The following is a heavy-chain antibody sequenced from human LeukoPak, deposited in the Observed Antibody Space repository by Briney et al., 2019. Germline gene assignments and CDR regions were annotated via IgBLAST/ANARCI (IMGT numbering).Heavy chain of an antibody. D-gene: IGHD6-6*01. V-gene: IGHV4-30-2*01. Sequence: PSQTLSLTCTVSGGSISSGGYYWSWIRQPPGKGLEWIAYFYHTGSTYYNPSLKSRVTISVDRSKNQFSLKLNSVTAADTAVYYCARAPYSSSSGYFDYWGQGTLVTVSS. CDR3: ARAPYSSSSGYFDY. CDR2: FYHTGST. J-gene: IGHJ4*02. CDR1: GGSISSGGYY.